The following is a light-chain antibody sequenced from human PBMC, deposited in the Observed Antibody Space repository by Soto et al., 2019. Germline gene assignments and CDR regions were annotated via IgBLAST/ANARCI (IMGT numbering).Light chain of an antibody. CDR1: SSDVGSYNR. CDR3: SSYTGSSTYV. V-gene: IGLV2-18*02. J-gene: IGLJ1*01. CDR2: EVT. Sequence: QSALTQPPSVSGSPGQSVTISCTGTSSDVGSYNRVSWYQQPPGTAPKLMIYEVTNRPSGVPDRFSGSKSGDTASLTISGLQDEDEADYYCSSYTGSSTYVFGTGTKLTVL.